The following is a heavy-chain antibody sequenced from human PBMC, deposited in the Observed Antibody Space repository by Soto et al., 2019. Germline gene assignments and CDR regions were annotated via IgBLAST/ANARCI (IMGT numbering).Heavy chain of an antibody. CDR3: ARESTRLNWFDP. Sequence: EVQLVESGGGLVQPGGSLRLSCAASGFTFSSYSMNWVRQAPGKGLEWVSYISSSSSTIYYADSVKGRITITRDNAKNSLYMQMHSLRDEDTAVYYCARESTRLNWFDPWGQGTLVTVSS. J-gene: IGHJ5*02. CDR2: ISSSSSTI. CDR1: GFTFSSYS. V-gene: IGHV3-48*02. D-gene: IGHD4-17*01.